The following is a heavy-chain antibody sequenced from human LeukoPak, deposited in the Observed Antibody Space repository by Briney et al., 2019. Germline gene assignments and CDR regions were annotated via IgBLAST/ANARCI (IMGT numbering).Heavy chain of an antibody. CDR1: GDSITTYS. V-gene: IGHV4-59*08. CDR2: IYNSGST. Sequence: PSETLSLTCTVSGDSITTYSWSWIRQSPGKGLECIGYIYNSGSTNYNPSLKSRVTISVDTSKNQFSLRLSSVTAADTAVYYCAKVSYDSSGFWFDPWGQGTLVTVSS. J-gene: IGHJ5*02. CDR3: AKVSYDSSGFWFDP. D-gene: IGHD3-22*01.